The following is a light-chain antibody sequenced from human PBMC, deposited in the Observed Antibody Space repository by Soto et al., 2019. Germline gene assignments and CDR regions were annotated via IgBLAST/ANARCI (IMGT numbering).Light chain of an antibody. J-gene: IGLJ1*01. CDR3: CSYAGSSPLYV. V-gene: IGLV2-23*02. Sequence: QSALTQPASVSGSPGQSITISCTGSSSDVGAYNFVSWYQHHPGRAPKLILYEVTTRPSGVSSRFSGSKSGNTASLTISGLQAEDEGTYYCCSYAGSSPLYVFGTGTKLTVL. CDR1: SSDVGAYNF. CDR2: EVT.